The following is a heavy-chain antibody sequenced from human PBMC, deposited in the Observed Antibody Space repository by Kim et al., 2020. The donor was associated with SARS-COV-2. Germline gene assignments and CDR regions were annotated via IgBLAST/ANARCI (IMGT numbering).Heavy chain of an antibody. J-gene: IGHJ4*02. Sequence: ASVKVSCKASGYTFTSYAMHWVRQAPGQRLEWMGWINAGNGNTKYSQKFQGRVTITRDTSASTAYMELSSLRSEDTAVYYCARERAPGRRIAVAEVPLTDYWGQGTLVTVSS. CDR3: ARERAPGRRIAVAEVPLTDY. D-gene: IGHD6-19*01. CDR2: INAGNGNT. CDR1: GYTFTSYA. V-gene: IGHV1-3*01.